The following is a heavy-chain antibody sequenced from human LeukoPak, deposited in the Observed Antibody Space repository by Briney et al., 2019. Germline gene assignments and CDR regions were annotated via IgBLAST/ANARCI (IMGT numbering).Heavy chain of an antibody. CDR1: GFTFSSYG. V-gene: IGHV3-30*02. J-gene: IGHJ5*02. Sequence: PGGSLRLSCAASGFTFSSYGMHWVRQAPGKGLEWVAFIRYDGSNKYYADSVKGRFTISRDNSKNTLYLQMNSLRAEDTAVYYCAKDLQQWLVGAFDPWGQGTLVTVSS. CDR3: AKDLQQWLVGAFDP. D-gene: IGHD6-19*01. CDR2: IRYDGSNK.